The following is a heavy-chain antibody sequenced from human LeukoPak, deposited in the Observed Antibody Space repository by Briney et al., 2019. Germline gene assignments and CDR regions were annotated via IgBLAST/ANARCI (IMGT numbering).Heavy chain of an antibody. Sequence: GGSLRLSCAASGFTFSSYGMHWVRQAPGKGLEWVAVISYDGSNKYYADSVKGRFTISRDNSKNTLYLQMNSLRAEDTAVYYCAKEWLGTMTTDYWGQGTLVTVSS. D-gene: IGHD1-7*01. J-gene: IGHJ4*02. CDR3: AKEWLGTMTTDY. CDR1: GFTFSSYG. V-gene: IGHV3-30*18. CDR2: ISYDGSNK.